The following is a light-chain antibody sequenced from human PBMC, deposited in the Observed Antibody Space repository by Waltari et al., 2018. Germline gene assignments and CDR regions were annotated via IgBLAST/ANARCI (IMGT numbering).Light chain of an antibody. Sequence: DIVMTQSPDSLAVSLDERATINRKSSHRAQSVLASSNNRNYLAWYQQKPGQPPKMLIYWASTRESGVPDRFSGSGSGTDFTLTISSLQAEDVAVYYCQQYYSPPVTFGGGTKVEIK. J-gene: IGKJ4*01. CDR1: HRAQSVLASSNNRNY. CDR3: QQYYSPPVT. V-gene: IGKV4-1*01. CDR2: WAS.